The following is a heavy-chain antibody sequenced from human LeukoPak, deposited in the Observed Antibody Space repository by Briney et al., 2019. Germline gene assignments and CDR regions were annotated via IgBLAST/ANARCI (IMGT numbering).Heavy chain of an antibody. D-gene: IGHD1-26*01. V-gene: IGHV5-51*01. CDR2: IYPGDSDT. Sequence: KPGESLKISCKGSGYSFTSYWIGWVRQMPGKGLEWMGIIYPGDSDTRYSLSFQGQVTISADKSISTAYLQWSSLKASDTAMYYCARHSGSSPYYYYGMDVWGQGTTVTVSS. CDR3: ARHSGSSPYYYYGMDV. CDR1: GYSFTSYW. J-gene: IGHJ6*02.